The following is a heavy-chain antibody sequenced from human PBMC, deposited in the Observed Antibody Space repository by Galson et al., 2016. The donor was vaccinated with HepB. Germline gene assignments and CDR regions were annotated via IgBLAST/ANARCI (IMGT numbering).Heavy chain of an antibody. Sequence: TLSLTCTVSGGSISSGGYYWTWVRQRPGKGLEWIGYIYYSGTTYYNPSLESRIVIFAETYKNQFSLKLSSVTAADTAFYYCARGGPDFGDFQWGQGTLITVSS. CDR2: IYYSGTT. D-gene: IGHD4-17*01. J-gene: IGHJ4*02. CDR3: ARGGPDFGDFQ. CDR1: GGSISSGGYY. V-gene: IGHV4-31*02.